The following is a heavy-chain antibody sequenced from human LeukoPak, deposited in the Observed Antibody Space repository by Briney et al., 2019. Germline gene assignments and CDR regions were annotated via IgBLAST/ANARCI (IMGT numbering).Heavy chain of an antibody. V-gene: IGHV3-7*01. D-gene: IGHD3-3*01. CDR1: GFTLSDYS. CDR3: ARDRNTDFWSGYYTNYCDY. J-gene: IGHJ4*02. CDR2: IKQDGSEK. Sequence: GGSLRLSCAASGFTLSDYSMNWVRQAPGKGLEWVATIKQDGSEKYYVDSVKGRFTISRDNAKNSLYLQMNSLRAEDTAVYYCARDRNTDFWSGYYTNYCDYWGQGTLVTVSS.